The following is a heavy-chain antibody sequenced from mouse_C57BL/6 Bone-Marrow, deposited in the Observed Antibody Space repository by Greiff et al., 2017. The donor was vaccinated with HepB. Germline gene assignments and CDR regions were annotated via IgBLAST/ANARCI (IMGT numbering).Heavy chain of an antibody. Sequence: EVKLVESGGGLVQPKGSLKLSCAASGFSFNTYAMNWVRQAPGKGLEWVARIRSKSNNYATYYADSVKDRFTISRADSEIMLYLQMNNLKTEDTAMYYCVRPLGGWFAYWGRGTLVTVSA. CDR3: VRPLGGWFAY. J-gene: IGHJ3*01. CDR1: GFSFNTYA. D-gene: IGHD4-1*01. CDR2: IRSKSNNYAT. V-gene: IGHV10-1*01.